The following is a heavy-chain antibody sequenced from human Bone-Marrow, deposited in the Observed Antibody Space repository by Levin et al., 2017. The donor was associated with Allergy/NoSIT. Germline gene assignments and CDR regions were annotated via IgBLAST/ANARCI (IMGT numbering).Heavy chain of an antibody. V-gene: IGHV4-39*01. D-gene: IGHD4-11*01. Sequence: MPSETLSLTCTVSGGSIGSSSYYWGWIRQPPGKGLEWIGSMYYSGSTYYKPSLKSRLTISVDTSKNQFSLKLTSVTAADTAVYYCARRFAASSNWDFDYWGQGTLVTVSS. CDR3: ARRFAASSNWDFDY. CDR1: GGSIGSSSYY. CDR2: MYYSGST. J-gene: IGHJ4*02.